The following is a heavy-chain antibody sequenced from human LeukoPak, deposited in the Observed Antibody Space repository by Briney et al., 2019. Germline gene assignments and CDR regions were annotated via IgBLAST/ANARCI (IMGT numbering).Heavy chain of an antibody. D-gene: IGHD4-11*01. CDR2: IYYSGST. J-gene: IGHJ6*02. CDR3: ARYSNYGLGYYGMDV. V-gene: IGHV4-59*08. CDR1: GGSISSYY. Sequence: PSETLSLTCTVSGGSISSYYWSWIRQPPGKGLGWIGYIYYSGSTNYNPSLKSRVTISVDTSKNQFSLKLSSVTAADTAVYYCARYSNYGLGYYGMDVWGQGTTVTVSS.